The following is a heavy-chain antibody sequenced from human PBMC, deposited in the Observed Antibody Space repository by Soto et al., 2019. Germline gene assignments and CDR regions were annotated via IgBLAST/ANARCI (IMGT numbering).Heavy chain of an antibody. J-gene: IGHJ6*02. CDR1: GFTFSSYG. D-gene: IGHD6-13*01. Sequence: QVQLVESGGGVVQPGRSLRLSCAASGFTFSSYGMHWVRQAPGKGLEWVAVIWYDGSNKYYADSVKGRFTISRDNSKNTLYLQMNSLRAEDTAVYYCARGAGIAAAGNPYYNGMDVWGQGTTVTVSS. CDR2: IWYDGSNK. V-gene: IGHV3-33*01. CDR3: ARGAGIAAAGNPYYNGMDV.